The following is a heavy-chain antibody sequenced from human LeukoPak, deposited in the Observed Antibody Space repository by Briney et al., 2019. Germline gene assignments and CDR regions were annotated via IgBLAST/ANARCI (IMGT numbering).Heavy chain of an antibody. V-gene: IGHV3-48*01. CDR1: GFAFSSHA. J-gene: IGHJ3*02. Sequence: GGSLRLSCAASGFAFSSHAMTWVRQAPGKGLEWVSYITSSGDSIYYADSVKGRFTISRDNAKNSLYLQMNSLRAEDTAVYYCATSPDAFDIWGQGTMVTVSS. CDR2: ITSSGDSI. CDR3: ATSPDAFDI.